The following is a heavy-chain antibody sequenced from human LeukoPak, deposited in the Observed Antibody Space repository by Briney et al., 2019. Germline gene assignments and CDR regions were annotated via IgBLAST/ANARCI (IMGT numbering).Heavy chain of an antibody. J-gene: IGHJ6*03. V-gene: IGHV4-39*07. CDR2: VHYTGSS. CDR3: AREKSGSYGYYYYYYMDV. D-gene: IGHD5-18*01. Sequence: PSETLSLTCAVSGGSITTSGQTWAWIRQPPGKGLEWIATVHYTGSSFYNPSLKSRITISADMSKNQLSLQVTSLTAADTAVYYCAREKSGSYGYYYYYYMDVWGKGTTVTVSS. CDR1: GGSITTSGQT.